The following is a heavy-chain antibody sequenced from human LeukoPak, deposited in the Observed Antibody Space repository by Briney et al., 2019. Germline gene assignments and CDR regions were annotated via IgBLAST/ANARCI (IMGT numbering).Heavy chain of an antibody. CDR2: IYYSGST. CDR1: GGSISSHY. D-gene: IGHD6-6*01. V-gene: IGHV4-59*11. CDR3: ASSSIAARRLDLYYFDY. J-gene: IGHJ4*02. Sequence: SETLSLTCTVSGGSISSHYWSWIRQPPGKGLVWIGYIYYSGSTNYNPSLKSRVTISVDTSKNQFSLKLSSVTAADTAVYYCASSSIAARRLDLYYFDYWGQGTLVTVSS.